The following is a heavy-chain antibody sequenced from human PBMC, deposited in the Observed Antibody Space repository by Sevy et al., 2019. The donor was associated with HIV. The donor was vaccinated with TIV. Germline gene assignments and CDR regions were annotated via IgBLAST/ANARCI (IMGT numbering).Heavy chain of an antibody. D-gene: IGHD2-21*01. J-gene: IGHJ6*02. V-gene: IGHV3-11*01. CDR2: ITVTGITI. CDR3: SRGVISPVADV. CDR1: GFTFTDYY. Sequence: GGSLRLSCAASGFTFTDYYMSWIRQAPGKGLEWVSYITVTGITIYYADSVKGRFTISRDNAKNSLYLQMNSLRAEDTDVYYCSRGVISPVADVWGQGTTVTVSS.